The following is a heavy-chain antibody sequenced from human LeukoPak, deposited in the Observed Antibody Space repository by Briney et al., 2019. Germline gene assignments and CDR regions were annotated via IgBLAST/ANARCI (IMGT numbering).Heavy chain of an antibody. V-gene: IGHV4-59*06. CDR1: GDPITSYY. CDR3: NVGNSRLDAFDI. J-gene: IGHJ3*02. D-gene: IGHD4-23*01. Sequence: SETLSLTCTVSGDPITSYYWSWIRQPPGKGLEWIGYIYYSGSTYYNPSLKSRVTISVDTSKNQFSLKLSSVTAADTAVYYCNVGNSRLDAFDIWGQGTMVTVSS. CDR2: IYYSGST.